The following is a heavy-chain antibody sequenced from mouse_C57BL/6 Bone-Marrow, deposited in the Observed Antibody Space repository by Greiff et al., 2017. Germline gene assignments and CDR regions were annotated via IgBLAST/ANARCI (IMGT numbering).Heavy chain of an antibody. CDR2: IDPANGNT. CDR3: AGNYYGSSYPFAY. J-gene: IGHJ3*01. V-gene: IGHV14-3*01. Sequence: VQLKESVAELVRPGASVKLSCTASGFNIKNTYMHWVKQRPEQGLEWIGRIDPANGNTTYAPKFQGKATITADTSSNTAYLQLSSLTSEDTAIYYCAGNYYGSSYPFAYWGQGTLVTVSA. CDR1: GFNIKNTY. D-gene: IGHD1-1*01.